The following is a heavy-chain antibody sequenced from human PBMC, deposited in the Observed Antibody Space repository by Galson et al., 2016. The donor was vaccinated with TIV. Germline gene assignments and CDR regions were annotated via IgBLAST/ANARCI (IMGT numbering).Heavy chain of an antibody. Sequence: LRLSCAVSGFTVSTNYMTWFRQAPGKGLEWVSVIYSGGSTSYADSVKGRFTISIDTSKNTLSLQMNSLRTDDTAAYYCATSISTSGAFDYWGQGTLVTVSA. CDR1: GFTVSTNY. J-gene: IGHJ4*02. D-gene: IGHD5-12*01. CDR3: ATSISTSGAFDY. CDR2: IYSGGST. V-gene: IGHV3-53*01.